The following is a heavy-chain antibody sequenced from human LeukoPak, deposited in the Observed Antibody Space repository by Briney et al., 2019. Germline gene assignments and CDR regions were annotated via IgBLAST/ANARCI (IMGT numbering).Heavy chain of an antibody. D-gene: IGHD3-3*01. CDR3: AREASFYGGVVIFA. CDR2: LYTSGKT. V-gene: IGHV4-4*07. Sequence: PSETLSLTCTVSGGSITRYSCSWVRQSAAEWLEYIGRLYTSGKTQLNPSLKSRVAMSVDTSMNQFSLKLRSVTAADTAVYYCAREASFYGGVVIFAWGPGTLVTVSP. J-gene: IGHJ5*02. CDR1: GGSITRYS.